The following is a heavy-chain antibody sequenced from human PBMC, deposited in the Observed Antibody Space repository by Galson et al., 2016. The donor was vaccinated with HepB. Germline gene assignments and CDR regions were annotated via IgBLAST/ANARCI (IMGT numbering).Heavy chain of an antibody. D-gene: IGHD3-10*01. Sequence: SLRLSCAASGFTFSDYAMHWVRQAPGRGLEWVAVIWYDGSNTYYADSVKGRFTISRDNSRNTQYLQMNSLRGEDTAIYYCARTRRSSGWQYYYGLDVGGQGTTVTVSS. CDR3: ARTRRSSGWQYYYGLDV. V-gene: IGHV3-33*01. CDR1: GFTFSDYA. CDR2: IWYDGSNT. J-gene: IGHJ6*02.